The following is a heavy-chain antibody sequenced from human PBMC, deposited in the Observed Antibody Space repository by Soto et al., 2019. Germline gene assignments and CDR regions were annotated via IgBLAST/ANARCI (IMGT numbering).Heavy chain of an antibody. CDR3: GRRELGITDAFDI. CDR1: GYSFTSYW. J-gene: IGHJ3*02. Sequence: GESLKISCKGSGYSFTSYWIGWVRQMPGKGLEWMGIIYPGDSDTRYSPSFQGQVTISADKSISNAYLQWSSLKASDTAMYYFGRRELGITDAFDIWGQGTMVTVSS. CDR2: IYPGDSDT. V-gene: IGHV5-51*01. D-gene: IGHD1-26*01.